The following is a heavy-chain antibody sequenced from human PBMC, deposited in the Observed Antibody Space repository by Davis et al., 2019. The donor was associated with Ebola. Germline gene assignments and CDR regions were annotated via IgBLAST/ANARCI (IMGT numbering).Heavy chain of an antibody. Sequence: ASVKVSCKASGYTFTAYYMHWVRQAPGHGLEWMGRINANTGGTNYAQNFQGRVTMTRDTSITTAYMELSGLRSDDTAVYYCARVSGPGTIFPVGDAFDIWGQGTVVTVSS. D-gene: IGHD3-10*02. V-gene: IGHV1-2*06. J-gene: IGHJ3*02. CDR3: ARVSGPGTIFPVGDAFDI. CDR2: INANTGGT. CDR1: GYTFTAYY.